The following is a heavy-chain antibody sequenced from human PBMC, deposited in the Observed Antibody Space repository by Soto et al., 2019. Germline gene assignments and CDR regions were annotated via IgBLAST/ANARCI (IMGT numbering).Heavy chain of an antibody. CDR3: TTDAGVVVAATSNY. Sequence: GGSLRLSCAASGFTFSNAWMNWVRQAPGKGLEWVGRIKSKTDGGTTDYAAPVKGRFTISRDDSKNTLYLQMNSLKTEDTAVYYCTTDAGVVVAATSNYWGQGTLVTVSS. CDR2: IKSKTDGGTT. CDR1: GFTFSNAW. V-gene: IGHV3-15*07. J-gene: IGHJ4*02. D-gene: IGHD2-15*01.